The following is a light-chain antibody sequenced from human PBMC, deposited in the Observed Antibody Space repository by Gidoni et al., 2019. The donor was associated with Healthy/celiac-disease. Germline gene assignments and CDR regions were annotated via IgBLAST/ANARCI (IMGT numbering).Light chain of an antibody. CDR1: QSISSY. J-gene: IGKJ2*01. V-gene: IGKV1-39*01. Sequence: DIQMTQSPSSLSASVGDRVTITCRASQSISSYLNWYQQKPGNAPKLLIYDASSLQGGVPSRFSGSGSGTDFTLTISSLQPEDFATYYCQQRNTFGQGTKLEIK. CDR2: DAS. CDR3: QQRNT.